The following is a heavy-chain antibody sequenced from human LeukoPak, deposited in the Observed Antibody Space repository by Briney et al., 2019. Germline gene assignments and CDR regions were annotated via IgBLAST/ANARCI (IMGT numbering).Heavy chain of an antibody. CDR2: IYPGDTDT. J-gene: IGHJ4*02. V-gene: IGHV5-51*01. CDR3: TRQARDILTGYYPD. CDR1: GYSFTSYW. Sequence: GESLKISCKGSGYSFTSYWIGWVRQMPGKGLELMGIIYPGDTDTRYSPSFQGQVTISADKSISTAYLQWSSLKASDTAMYYCTRQARDILTGYYPDWGQGTLVSVSS. D-gene: IGHD3-9*01.